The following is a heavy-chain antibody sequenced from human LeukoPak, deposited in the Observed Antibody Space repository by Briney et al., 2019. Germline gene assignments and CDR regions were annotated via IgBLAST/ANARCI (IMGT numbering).Heavy chain of an antibody. CDR1: GGSTNSYY. D-gene: IGHD3-22*01. V-gene: IGHV4-59*08. J-gene: IGHJ4*02. Sequence: TTSETLSLTCTVSGGSTNSYYWSWIRQPPGKGLEWIGYIYYSGSTNYNPSLKSRVTISVDTSKNQFSLKLSSVTAADTAVYYCARGYDSSGYYADWGQGTLVTVSS. CDR2: IYYSGST. CDR3: ARGYDSSGYYAD.